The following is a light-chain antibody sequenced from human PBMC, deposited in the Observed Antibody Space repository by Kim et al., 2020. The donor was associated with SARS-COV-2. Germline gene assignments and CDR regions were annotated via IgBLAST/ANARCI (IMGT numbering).Light chain of an antibody. CDR1: QSVSSN. V-gene: IGKV3-15*01. Sequence: VSPGERATLSCRARQSVSSNLARYQQKPGQAPRLLIYGASTRATGIPARFSGSGSGTEFTLTISSLQSEDFAVYYCQQYNNWPPVTFGQGTKLEI. J-gene: IGKJ2*01. CDR3: QQYNNWPPVT. CDR2: GAS.